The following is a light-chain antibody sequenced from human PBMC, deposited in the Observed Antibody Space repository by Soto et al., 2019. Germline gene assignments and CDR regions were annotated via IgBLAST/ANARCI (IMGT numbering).Light chain of an antibody. Sequence: NFMLTQPHSVSESPEKTVTISCTRSSGDIASNYVQWYQQRPGSAPTTVIFENNQRLSGVPDRFSGSTDGSSNSASLTISGLQTEDEADYYCQSYDSDFVVFGGGTKLTVL. CDR1: SGDIASNY. CDR3: QSYDSDFVV. CDR2: ENN. J-gene: IGLJ2*01. V-gene: IGLV6-57*04.